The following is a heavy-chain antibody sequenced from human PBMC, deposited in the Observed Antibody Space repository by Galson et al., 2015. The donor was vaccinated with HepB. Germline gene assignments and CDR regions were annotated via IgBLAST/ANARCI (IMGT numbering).Heavy chain of an antibody. CDR1: GFTFSSYG. CDR2: ISYDGSNK. J-gene: IGHJ4*02. Sequence: SLRLSCAASGFTFSSYGMHWVRQAPGKGLEWVAVISYDGSNKYYADSVKGRFTISRDNSKNTLYLQMDSLRAEDTAVYYCAKDPDHYDSSGYFGHWGRGSLVTVS. D-gene: IGHD3-22*01. CDR3: AKDPDHYDSSGYFGH. V-gene: IGHV3-30*18.